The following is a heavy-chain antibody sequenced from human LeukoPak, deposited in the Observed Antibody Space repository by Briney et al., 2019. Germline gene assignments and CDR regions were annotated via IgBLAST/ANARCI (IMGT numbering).Heavy chain of an antibody. D-gene: IGHD1-1*01. CDR2: MGGSGSST. CDR3: AKDPSSERPYYMYV. V-gene: IGHV3-23*01. J-gene: IGHJ6*03. CDR1: GFTFSTYA. Sequence: GGSLRLSCAASGFTFSTYAMSWVRQAPGQGLEWASTMGGSGSSTSYADSLKGLFTISRDNSKNTLYLQTNSLRAEDTAIYYCAKDPSSERPYYMYVWGKGTTVTVSS.